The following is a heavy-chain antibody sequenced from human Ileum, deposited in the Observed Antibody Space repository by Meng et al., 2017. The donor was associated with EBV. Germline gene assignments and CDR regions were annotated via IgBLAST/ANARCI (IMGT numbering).Heavy chain of an antibody. J-gene: IGHJ4*02. CDR1: GYRFTAFG. D-gene: IGHD3-10*01. CDR2: ITTYNGDT. Sequence: QVQLVQAGAEEKKPGASVKVSCKASGYRFTAFGISWVRQAPGQGPEWMGWITTYNGDTKYAQKFQSRVTMTRETSTNTAYMELTSLRSDDTAVYYCARTYYGSYGFNYWGQGTLVTVSS. V-gene: IGHV1-18*01. CDR3: ARTYYGSYGFNY.